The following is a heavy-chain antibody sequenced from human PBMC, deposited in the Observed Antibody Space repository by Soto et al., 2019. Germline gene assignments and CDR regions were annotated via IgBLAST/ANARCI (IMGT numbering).Heavy chain of an antibody. CDR2: IDPSDSYT. V-gene: IGHV5-10-1*01. CDR3: ARRGEAAALLKYYYYCMDV. J-gene: IGHJ6*02. CDR1: GYSFTSYW. Sequence: GESLKISCKGSGYSFTSYWISWVRQMPGKGLEWMGRIDPSDSYTNYSPSFQGHVTISADKSISTAYLQWSSLNASDTAMYYSARRGEAAALLKYYYYCMDVWGQGTTVTVSS. D-gene: IGHD6-13*01.